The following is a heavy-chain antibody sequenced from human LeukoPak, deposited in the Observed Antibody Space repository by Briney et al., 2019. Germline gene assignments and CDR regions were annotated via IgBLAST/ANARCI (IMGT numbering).Heavy chain of an antibody. J-gene: IGHJ3*02. Sequence: GASVKVSCKASGYTFTSYYMHWVRQAPGQGLEWMGIINPSGGSTSYAQKFQGRVTMTRDMSTSTVYMELSSLRSEDTAVYYCARDLVSYYDSSGYNPPNDAFDIWGQGTMVTVSS. CDR1: GYTFTSYY. CDR2: INPSGGST. D-gene: IGHD3-22*01. V-gene: IGHV1-46*01. CDR3: ARDLVSYYDSSGYNPPNDAFDI.